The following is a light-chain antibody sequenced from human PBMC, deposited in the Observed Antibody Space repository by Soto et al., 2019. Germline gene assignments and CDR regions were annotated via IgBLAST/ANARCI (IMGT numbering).Light chain of an antibody. Sequence: VLTQSPGTLSLSPGERATLSCRASQTVRNNYLAWYQQKPGQAAKLLIYDTSSRATGNPDRFSGGGSGTDFILTISRLEREDVAVYYCQLFSSYPLTFGGGTKVEIK. CDR3: QLFSSYPLT. CDR2: DTS. CDR1: QTVRNNY. V-gene: IGKV3-20*01. J-gene: IGKJ4*01.